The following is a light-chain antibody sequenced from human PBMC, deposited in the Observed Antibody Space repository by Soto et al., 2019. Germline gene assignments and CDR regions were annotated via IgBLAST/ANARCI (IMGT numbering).Light chain of an antibody. J-gene: IGKJ1*01. CDR3: QKYNSAPWT. Sequence: IQMTQSPSSLSASVGDRVTITCRASQGISNFLAWHQQKPGKVPKLLIYAASTLQSGVPSRFSGSGSGTDFTLTITSLQPEDVATYYCQKYNSAPWTFGQGTRVEIK. V-gene: IGKV1-27*01. CDR1: QGISNF. CDR2: AAS.